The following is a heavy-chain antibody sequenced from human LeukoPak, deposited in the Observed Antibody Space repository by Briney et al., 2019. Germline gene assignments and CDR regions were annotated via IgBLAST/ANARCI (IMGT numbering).Heavy chain of an antibody. CDR1: GASINNNF. CDR2: IYSSGSA. D-gene: IGHD3-22*01. J-gene: IGHJ4*01. CDR3: ARHRDYYDA. Sequence: SETLSLTCTVSGASINNNFWTWIRQPPGKGLEWIGYIYSSGSANYNPSLKSRVIISGDTSKNQISLNLTSVTAADTAVYFCARHRDYYDAWGHGTLVTVSS. V-gene: IGHV4-59*08.